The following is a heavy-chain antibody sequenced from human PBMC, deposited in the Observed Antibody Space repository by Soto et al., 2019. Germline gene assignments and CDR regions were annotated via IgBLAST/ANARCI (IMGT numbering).Heavy chain of an antibody. CDR1: GGSISSYY. CDR3: ARLKVYYYYYMDV. CDR2: IYYSGST. V-gene: IGHV4-59*08. Sequence: TSETLSLTCTVSGGSISSYYWSWIRQPPGKGLEWIGYIYYSGSTNYNPSLKSRVTISVDTSKNQFSLKLSSVTAADTAVYYCARLKVYYYYYMDVWGKGTTVTVSS. J-gene: IGHJ6*03.